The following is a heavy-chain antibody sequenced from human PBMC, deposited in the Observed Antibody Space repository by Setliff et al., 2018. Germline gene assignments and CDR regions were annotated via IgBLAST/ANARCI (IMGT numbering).Heavy chain of an antibody. CDR2: MYYGGGGST. J-gene: IGHJ4*02. CDR3: ARAPRYFDPTGSYFDY. V-gene: IGHV4-39*07. Sequence: SETLSLTCTVSGASVSGNSYYWGWIRQPPGKGLEWIGSMYYGGGGSTYYNASLKSRVTISVDTSKNQFSLKLNSVTAADTAVYYYARAPRYFDPTGSYFDYWGQGTLVTVSS. CDR1: GASVSGNSYY. D-gene: IGHD3-9*01.